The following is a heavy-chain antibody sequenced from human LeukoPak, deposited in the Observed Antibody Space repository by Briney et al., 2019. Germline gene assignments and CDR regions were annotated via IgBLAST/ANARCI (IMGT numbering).Heavy chain of an antibody. CDR1: GFTFSNYA. CDR3: AKGEWEVLYYHYYYMDV. D-gene: IGHD1-26*01. J-gene: IGHJ6*03. CDR2: ISGSGGST. V-gene: IGHV3-23*01. Sequence: GGSLRLSCAASGFTFSNYAMSWVRQAPGRGLEWVSVISGSGGSTYYADSVKGRFTISRDNSQNTLYLQMNSLRVEDTAVYYCAKGEWEVLYYHYYYMDVWGKGTTVTVSS.